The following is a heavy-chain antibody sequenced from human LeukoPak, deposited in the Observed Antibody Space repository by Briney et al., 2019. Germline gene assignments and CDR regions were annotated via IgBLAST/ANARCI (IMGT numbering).Heavy chain of an antibody. CDR2: ISGSGGST. CDR3: AKDSLNCDFWSGYEGGWYFDL. J-gene: IGHJ2*01. Sequence: GGSLRLSCAASGFTFSSYAMSWVRQAPGKGLEWVSAISGSGGSTYYADSVKGRFTISRDNSKNTLYLQMNSLRAEDTAVYYCAKDSLNCDFWSGYEGGWYFDLWGRGTLVTVSS. V-gene: IGHV3-23*01. D-gene: IGHD3-3*01. CDR1: GFTFSSYA.